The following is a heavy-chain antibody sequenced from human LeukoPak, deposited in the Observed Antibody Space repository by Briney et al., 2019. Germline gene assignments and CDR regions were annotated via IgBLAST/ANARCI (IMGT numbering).Heavy chain of an antibody. CDR1: GFTFSSYE. CDR3: ARVGRSPKAFDY. CDR2: ISSSGSTI. V-gene: IGHV3-48*03. Sequence: GGSLRLSCAASGFTFSSYEMNWVRQAPGKGLEWVSYISSSGSTIYYADSVKGRFTISRDNSKNTLYLQMNSLRAEDTAVYYCARVGRSPKAFDYWGQGTLVTVSS. J-gene: IGHJ4*02.